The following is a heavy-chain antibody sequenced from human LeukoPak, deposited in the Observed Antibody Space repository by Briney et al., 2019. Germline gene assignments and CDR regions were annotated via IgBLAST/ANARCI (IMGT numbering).Heavy chain of an antibody. CDR3: ARKIAAAGTKFDAFDI. D-gene: IGHD6-13*01. Sequence: GGSLRLSCAASGFTFSSYSMNWVRQAPGKGLEWVSSISSSSSYIYYADSVKGRFTISRDNAKNSLYLQMNSLRAEDTAVYYCARKIAAAGTKFDAFDIWGQGTMVTVSS. CDR1: GFTFSSYS. J-gene: IGHJ3*02. CDR2: ISSSSSYI. V-gene: IGHV3-21*01.